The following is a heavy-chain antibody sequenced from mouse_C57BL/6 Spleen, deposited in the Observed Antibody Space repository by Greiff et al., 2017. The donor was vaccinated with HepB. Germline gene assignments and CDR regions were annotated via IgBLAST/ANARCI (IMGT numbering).Heavy chain of an antibody. D-gene: IGHD1-1*01. V-gene: IGHV3-6*01. J-gene: IGHJ4*01. Sequence: DVKLQESGPGLVKPSQSLSLTCSVTGYSITSGYYWNWIRQFPGNKLEWMGYISYDGSNNYNPSLKNRISITRDTSKNQFFLKLNSVTTEDTATYYCARGGFWYGSSYDYAMDYWGQGTSVTVSS. CDR3: ARGGFWYGSSYDYAMDY. CDR1: GYSITSGYY. CDR2: ISYDGSN.